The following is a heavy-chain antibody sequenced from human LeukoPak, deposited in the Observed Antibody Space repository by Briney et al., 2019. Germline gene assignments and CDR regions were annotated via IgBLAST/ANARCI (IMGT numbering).Heavy chain of an antibody. J-gene: IGHJ4*02. D-gene: IGHD5-18*01. V-gene: IGHV3-53*05. CDR1: GLIVSSNY. Sequence: PGGSLRLSCAASGLIVSSNYMTWVRQAPGKGLEWVSVIYSGGSIYYADSVKGRFTISRDNSRNTLYLQMGSLRAEDMAVYYCARGNTAMGGWDYWGQGTLVTVSS. CDR2: IYSGGSI. CDR3: ARGNTAMGGWDY.